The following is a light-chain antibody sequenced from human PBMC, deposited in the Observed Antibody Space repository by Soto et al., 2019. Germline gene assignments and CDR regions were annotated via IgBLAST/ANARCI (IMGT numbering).Light chain of an antibody. V-gene: IGKV3-20*01. CDR1: QSVSSSY. Sequence: EIVLTQSPGTLSLSPGERATLSCRASQSVSSSYLAWYRQKPGQAPRLLIYAASSRATGIPDRFSGSGSGTDFTLTISRLEPEDFAVYYCQQYGNSLTFGGGTKVDIK. CDR2: AAS. J-gene: IGKJ4*01. CDR3: QQYGNSLT.